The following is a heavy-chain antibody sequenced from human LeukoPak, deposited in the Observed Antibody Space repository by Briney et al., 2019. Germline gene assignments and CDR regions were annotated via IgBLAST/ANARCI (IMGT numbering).Heavy chain of an antibody. CDR3: ARGRYCSNTSCSPSFYFDF. V-gene: IGHV1-18*01. D-gene: IGHD2-2*01. J-gene: IGHJ4*02. CDR1: GYTFTNYD. Sequence: ASVKVSCKASGYTFTNYDISWVRQAPGQGLEWMGWISAYNGNINYAQNFQGRVTMTTDTSTSTAYMELRSLRSDDTAVYYCARGRYCSNTSCSPSFYFDFWGQGTLVTVSS. CDR2: ISAYNGNI.